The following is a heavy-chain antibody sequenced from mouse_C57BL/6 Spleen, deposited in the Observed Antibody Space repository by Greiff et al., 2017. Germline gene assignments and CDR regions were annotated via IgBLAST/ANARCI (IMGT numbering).Heavy chain of an antibody. CDR3: GRDSSGTWGFAY. CDR2: IDPSDSVN. J-gene: IGHJ3*01. V-gene: IGHV1-52*01. CDR1: GYTFTSYW. Sequence: VQLQQPGAELVRPGSSVKLPCKASGYTFTSYWMHWVKQRPIQGLEWIGNIDPSDSVNHYNQKFKDKATLTADKSSSTAYMQLSSLTSEDSAVYYCGRDSSGTWGFAYWGQGTLVTVSA. D-gene: IGHD3-2*02.